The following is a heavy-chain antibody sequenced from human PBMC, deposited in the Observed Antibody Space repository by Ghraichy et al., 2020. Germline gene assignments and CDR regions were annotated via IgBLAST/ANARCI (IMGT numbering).Heavy chain of an antibody. V-gene: IGHV4-34*01. CDR1: GGSFSGYY. CDR3: ARGRSYYYYGMDV. Sequence: SETLSLTCAVYGGSFSGYYWSWIRQPPGKGLEWIGEINHSGSTNYNPSLKSRVTISVDTSKNQFSLKLSSVTAADTAVYYCARGRSYYYYGMDVWGQGTTVTVSS. CDR2: INHSGST. J-gene: IGHJ6*02.